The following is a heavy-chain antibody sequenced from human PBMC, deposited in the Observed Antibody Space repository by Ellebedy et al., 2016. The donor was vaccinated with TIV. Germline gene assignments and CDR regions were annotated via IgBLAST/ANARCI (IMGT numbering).Heavy chain of an antibody. CDR1: GASISTYS. CDR3: ASFDYDVEGYYGLDV. Sequence: GSLRLXSTVSGASISTYSWTWIRQPPGKGLEWMGYFFRGGDTNYNPSLESRVFMSIDTSRNQFSLSLSSVTAADTGLYFCASFDYDVEGYYGLDVWGQGTTVTVSS. V-gene: IGHV4-59*01. J-gene: IGHJ6*02. CDR2: FFRGGDT. D-gene: IGHD3-16*01.